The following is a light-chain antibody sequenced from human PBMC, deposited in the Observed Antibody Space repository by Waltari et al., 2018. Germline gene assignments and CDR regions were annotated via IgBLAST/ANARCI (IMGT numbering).Light chain of an antibody. CDR2: RVS. J-gene: IGKJ2*01. CDR3: MQGTHWPYT. CDR1: QSLVHSDGNTH. V-gene: IGKV2-30*02. Sequence: DVVMTQSPLSLPVTLGQPASISCKSSQSLVHSDGNTHLNWFQQRPGQSPRRLIYRVSNRDYGVPDRFSGSGSGTDFILKISRVEADDVGVYYCMQGTHWPYTFGQGTKLDIK.